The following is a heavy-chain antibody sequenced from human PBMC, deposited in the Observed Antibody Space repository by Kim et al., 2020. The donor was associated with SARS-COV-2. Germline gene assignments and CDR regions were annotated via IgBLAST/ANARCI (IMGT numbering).Heavy chain of an antibody. CDR3: ARARDGPYYFDY. J-gene: IGHJ4*02. CDR1: GGSFSGYY. Sequence: SETLSLTCAVYGGSFSGYYWSWIRQPPGKGLEWIGEINHSGSTNYNPSLKSRVTISVDTSKNQFSLKLSSVTAADTAVYYCARARDGPYYFDYWGQGTLV. CDR2: INHSGST. V-gene: IGHV4-34*01.